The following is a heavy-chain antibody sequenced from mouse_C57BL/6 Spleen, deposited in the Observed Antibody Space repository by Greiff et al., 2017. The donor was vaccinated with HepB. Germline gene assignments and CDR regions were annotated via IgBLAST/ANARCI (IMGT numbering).Heavy chain of an antibody. V-gene: IGHV3-6*01. J-gene: IGHJ3*01. CDR1: GYSITSGYY. CDR2: ISYDGSN. D-gene: IGHD2-4*01. Sequence: VQLQQSGPGLVKPSQSLSLTCSVTGYSITSGYYWNWIRQFPGNKLEWMGYISYDGSNNYNPSLKNRISITRDTSKNQFFLKLNSVTTEDTATYYCARAGLRREAWFAYWGQGTLVTVSA. CDR3: ARAGLRREAWFAY.